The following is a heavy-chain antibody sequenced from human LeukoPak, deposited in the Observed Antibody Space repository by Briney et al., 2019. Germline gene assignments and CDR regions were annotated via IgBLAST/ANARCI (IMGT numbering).Heavy chain of an antibody. CDR1: GGSVSSGSYY. J-gene: IGHJ3*02. CDR3: ARESSLYDILTGYSHDAFDI. CDR2: INYSGST. D-gene: IGHD3-9*01. V-gene: IGHV4-61*01. Sequence: SETLSLTCTVSGGSVSSGSYYWRWLRQPPGKGLEWIGCINYSGSTNYNPSLKSRITISVDTSKNQFSLKLSSVTAADTAVYYCARESSLYDILTGYSHDAFDIWGQGTMVTVSS.